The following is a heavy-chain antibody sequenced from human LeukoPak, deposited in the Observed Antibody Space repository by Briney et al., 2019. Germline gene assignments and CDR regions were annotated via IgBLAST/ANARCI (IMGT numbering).Heavy chain of an antibody. CDR1: GYRFTNYW. V-gene: IGHV5-51*01. CDR3: ARLSDYHYMDV. CDR2: IYPGDSDA. Sequence: GESLKISCKGSGYRFTNYWIGWVRQMPGKGLEWIGIIYPGDSDARYSPSFQGQVTISADKSISTAHLQWSSLKASDTAMYYCARLSDYHYMDVWGKGTTVTVSS. J-gene: IGHJ6*03.